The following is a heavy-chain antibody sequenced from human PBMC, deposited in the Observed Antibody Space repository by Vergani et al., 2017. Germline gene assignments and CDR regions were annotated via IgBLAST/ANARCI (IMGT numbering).Heavy chain of an antibody. CDR2: ISYDGSNK. CDR1: GFTFSSYG. V-gene: IGHV3-30*18. D-gene: IGHD1-26*01. J-gene: IGHJ4*02. Sequence: QVQLVESGGGVVQPGRSLRLSCAASGFTFSSYGMHWVRQAPGKGLEGVAVISYDGSNKYYADSVKGRFTISRDNSKNTLYLQMNSLRAEDTAVYYCAKDRWELLEGYYFDYWGQGTLVTVSS. CDR3: AKDRWELLEGYYFDY.